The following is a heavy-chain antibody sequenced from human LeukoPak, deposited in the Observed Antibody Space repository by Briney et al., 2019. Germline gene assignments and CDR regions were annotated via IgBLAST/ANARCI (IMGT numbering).Heavy chain of an antibody. CDR1: GGSISSYY. CDR3: ARGRFGGYSYGH. CDR2: IYYSGST. D-gene: IGHD5-18*01. Sequence: SETLSLTCTVSGGSISSYYWSWIRQPPGKGLEWIGYIYYSGSTNYNPSLKSRVTISVDTSKNQFSLKLSSVTAADTAVYYCARGRFGGYSYGHWGQGTLVTVSS. V-gene: IGHV4-59*08. J-gene: IGHJ4*02.